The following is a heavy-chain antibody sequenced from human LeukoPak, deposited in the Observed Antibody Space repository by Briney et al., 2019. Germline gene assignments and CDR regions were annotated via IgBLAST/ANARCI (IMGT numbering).Heavy chain of an antibody. Sequence: PGGSLRLSCAASGFTFSSYWMSWVRQAPGKGLEWVANIKQDGSEKYYVDSVKGRFTISRDNAKNSLYLQMSTLRAEDTALYYCARGGSPYARSYYYYYMDVWGKGTTVTVSS. V-gene: IGHV3-7*03. J-gene: IGHJ6*03. CDR1: GFTFSSYW. CDR3: ARGGSPYARSYYYYYMDV. CDR2: IKQDGSEK. D-gene: IGHD6-6*01.